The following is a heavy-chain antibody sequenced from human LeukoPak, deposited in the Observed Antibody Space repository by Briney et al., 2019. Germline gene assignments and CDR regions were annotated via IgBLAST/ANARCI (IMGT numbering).Heavy chain of an antibody. J-gene: IGHJ1*01. D-gene: IGHD3-10*01. CDR2: INNEGTTI. CDR3: ARVSGLGMNEYYQH. Sequence: GGSLRLSCEASGLTFSNSWMHWVHQAPGKGLVWVSRINNEGTTISYADSVKGRFTISRDNAKNTLYLQMNSLRAEDTAVYYCARVSGLGMNEYYQHWGQGTLVTVAS. CDR1: GLTFSNSW. V-gene: IGHV3-74*01.